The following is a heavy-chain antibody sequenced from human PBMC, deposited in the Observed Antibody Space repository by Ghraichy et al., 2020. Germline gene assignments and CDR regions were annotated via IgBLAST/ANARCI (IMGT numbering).Heavy chain of an antibody. CDR3: ASFPIYDFWGGYTG. V-gene: IGHV3-53*01. CDR1: GFTVSSNY. D-gene: IGHD3-3*01. J-gene: IGHJ4*02. CDR2: IYSGGST. Sequence: GGSLRLSCAASGFTVSSNYMSWVRQAPGKGLEWVSVIYSGGSTYYADSVKGRFTISRDNSKNTLYLQMNSLRAEDTAVYYCASFPIYDFWGGYTGWGQGTLVTVSS.